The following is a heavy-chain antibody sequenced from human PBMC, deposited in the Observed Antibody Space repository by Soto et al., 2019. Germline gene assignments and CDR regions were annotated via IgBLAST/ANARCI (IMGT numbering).Heavy chain of an antibody. CDR2: INPSCGST. Sequence: QVQLVQSGAEVKKPGASVKVSCKASGYSFTTYYMHWVRQAPGQGLEWMGMINPSCGSTSYAQKFQGRVTMTRDTSTSTVYMELSSLRSEDTAVYYCARNDKSGLDYWGQGTLVTVSS. CDR1: GYSFTTYY. V-gene: IGHV1-46*01. J-gene: IGHJ4*02. D-gene: IGHD1-1*01. CDR3: ARNDKSGLDY.